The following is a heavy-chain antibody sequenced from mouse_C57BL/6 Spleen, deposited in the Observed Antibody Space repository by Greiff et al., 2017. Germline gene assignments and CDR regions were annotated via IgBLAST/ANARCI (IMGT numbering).Heavy chain of an antibody. V-gene: IGHV1-81*01. CDR3: ARDGGYDGGAYWYFDV. D-gene: IGHD2-2*01. Sequence: QVQLQQSGAELARPGASVKLSCKASGYTFTSYGISWVKQRTGQGLEWIGEIYPRSGNTYYNEKFKGKATLTADKSSSPAYMELRSLTSEDSAVYFCARDGGYDGGAYWYFDVWGTGTTVTVSS. J-gene: IGHJ1*03. CDR1: GYTFTSYG. CDR2: IYPRSGNT.